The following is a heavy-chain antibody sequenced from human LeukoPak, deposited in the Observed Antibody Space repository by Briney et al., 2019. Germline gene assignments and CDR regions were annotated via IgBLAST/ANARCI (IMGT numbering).Heavy chain of an antibody. CDR3: TTDLVEQLVYFDY. D-gene: IGHD6-6*01. CDR1: GFTFSNAW. CDR2: IKSKTDGGTT. J-gene: IGHJ4*02. Sequence: GGSLRLSCAASGFTFSNAWMSWVRQAPGKGLEWVGRIKSKTDGGTTDYAAPVKGRFTISRDDSKNTLYLQMNNLKTDDTAVYYCTTDLVEQLVYFDYWGQGTLVTVSS. V-gene: IGHV3-15*01.